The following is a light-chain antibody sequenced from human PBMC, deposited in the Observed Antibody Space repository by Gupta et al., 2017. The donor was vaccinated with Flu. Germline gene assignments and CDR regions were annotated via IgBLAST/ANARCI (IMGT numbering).Light chain of an antibody. Sequence: QSVLTQPPSASGTPGQRVTISCSGSSFNIGTNSLNWFQQLPGTAPKLLIYSNNQRPSGVPDRFSGSKSGTSASLAISGLQSEEEADYYCAAWDGSLNGWVFGGGTKLTVL. CDR3: AAWDGSLNGWV. CDR2: SNN. J-gene: IGLJ3*02. CDR1: SFNIGTNS. V-gene: IGLV1-44*01.